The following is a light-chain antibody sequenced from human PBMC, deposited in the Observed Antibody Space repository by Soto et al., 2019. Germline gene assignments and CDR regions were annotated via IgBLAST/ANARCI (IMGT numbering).Light chain of an antibody. J-gene: IGKJ1*01. Sequence: DIMMTQSPDSLAVSLGESATINCKSSQSVLYSSHNKNYLAWYQQKPGQPPKLLIYWASTRESGVPDRFRGSGSGTDFTLTISSLQAEDVAVYYCQQYYSTPWTFGQGTKVEIK. CDR1: QSVLYSSHNKNY. CDR2: WAS. CDR3: QQYYSTPWT. V-gene: IGKV4-1*01.